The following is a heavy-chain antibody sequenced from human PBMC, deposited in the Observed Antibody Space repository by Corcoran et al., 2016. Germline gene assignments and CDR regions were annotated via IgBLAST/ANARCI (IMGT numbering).Heavy chain of an antibody. J-gene: IGHJ6*02. CDR1: GSSFTSYW. CDR2: IYPGDSDT. CDR3: ERHAYYYGSGRYYNGEILDV. D-gene: IGHD3-10*01. V-gene: IGHV5-51*01. Sequence: VQLVQSGSEVKKPGESLKISCNGSGSSFTSYWIGWVRQMPGKCLEWMEIIYPGDSDTRYSPSFQGQVTISADKSISTAYLQWSSLKAPDTAMYYCERHAYYYGSGRYYNGEILDVWGQGTTVTGS.